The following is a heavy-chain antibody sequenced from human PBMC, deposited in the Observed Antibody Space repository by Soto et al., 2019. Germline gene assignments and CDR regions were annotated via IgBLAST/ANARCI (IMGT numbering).Heavy chain of an antibody. Sequence: ASVKVSCKASGYTFTSYGISWVRQAPGQGLEWMGWISAYNGNTNYAQKLQGRVTMTTDTSTSTAYMELRSLRSDDTAVYYCARGAIFGVVTYYYYGMDVWGQGTTFTVSS. CDR2: ISAYNGNT. CDR3: ARGAIFGVVTYYYYGMDV. CDR1: GYTFTSYG. D-gene: IGHD3-3*01. J-gene: IGHJ6*02. V-gene: IGHV1-18*01.